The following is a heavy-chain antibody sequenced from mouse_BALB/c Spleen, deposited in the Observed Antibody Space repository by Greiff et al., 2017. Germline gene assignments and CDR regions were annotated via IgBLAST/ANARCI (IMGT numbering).Heavy chain of an antibody. D-gene: IGHD1-1*01. V-gene: IGHV1-18*01. CDR3: ARSPNYYGNPSYAMDY. Sequence: VQLQQSGPELVKPGASVKIPCKASGYTFTDYNMDWVKQSHGKSLEWIGDINPNNGGTSYNQKFKGKATLTVDKSSSTAYMELRSLTSEDTAVYYCARSPNYYGNPSYAMDYWGQGTSVTVSS. CDR2: INPNNGGT. CDR1: GYTFTDYN. J-gene: IGHJ4*01.